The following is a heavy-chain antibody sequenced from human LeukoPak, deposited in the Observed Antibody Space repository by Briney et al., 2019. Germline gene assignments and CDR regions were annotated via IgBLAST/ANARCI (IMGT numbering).Heavy chain of an antibody. D-gene: IGHD6-13*01. Sequence: GGSLRLSCAASGFTFSSYAMHWVRQAPGKGLEWVAVISYDGSNKYYADSVKGRFTISRDNSKNTLYLQMNSLRAEDTAVYYCARIATPQRVYGMDVWGQGTTVTVSS. CDR2: ISYDGSNK. CDR3: ARIATPQRVYGMDV. CDR1: GFTFSSYA. J-gene: IGHJ6*02. V-gene: IGHV3-30-3*01.